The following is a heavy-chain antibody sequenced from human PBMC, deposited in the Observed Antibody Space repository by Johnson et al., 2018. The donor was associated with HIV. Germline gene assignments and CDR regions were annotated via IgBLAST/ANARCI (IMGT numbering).Heavy chain of an antibody. D-gene: IGHD4-17*01. CDR3: ARVRPNPTVTTRGAAFDI. CDR1: GIIFSHYG. Sequence: QVQLVESGGGVVQPGRSLRLSCAVSGIIFSHYGMHWVRQAPGKGLEWVALISYDGSNKYYADSVKGRFTIYRDNSKNTLYLQMNSLRAEDTAVYYCARVRPNPTVTTRGAAFDIWGQGTMVTVSS. J-gene: IGHJ3*02. CDR2: ISYDGSNK. V-gene: IGHV3-30*03.